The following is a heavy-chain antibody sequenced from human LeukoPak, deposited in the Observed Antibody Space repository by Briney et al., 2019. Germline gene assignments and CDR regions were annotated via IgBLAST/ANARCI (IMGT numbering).Heavy chain of an antibody. CDR3: AKDMAYSSSGFDY. V-gene: IGHV3-9*03. CDR1: GFTLDDYA. Sequence: GRSLRLSCAASGFTLDDYAMHWVRQAPGKGLEWVSGISWNSGSIGYADSVKGRFTISRDNAKNSLYLQMNSLRAEDMALYYCAKDMAYSSSGFDYWGQGTLVTVSS. J-gene: IGHJ4*02. CDR2: ISWNSGSI. D-gene: IGHD6-6*01.